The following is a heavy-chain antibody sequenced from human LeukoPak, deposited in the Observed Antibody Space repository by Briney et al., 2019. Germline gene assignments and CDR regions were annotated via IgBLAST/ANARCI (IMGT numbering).Heavy chain of an antibody. J-gene: IGHJ4*02. D-gene: IGHD3-3*01. CDR2: IRGSGDNT. CDR1: GFTFSNYA. V-gene: IGHV3-23*01. CDR3: AKGRDFGVVTTFDY. Sequence: GGSLRLSCAASGFTFSNYAMSWVRQAPGKGLEWVSGIRGSGDNTYYADSVKGRFTISRDTSKNTLYLQMNSLRAEDTAVYYCAKGRDFGVVTTFDYWGQGTLVTVSS.